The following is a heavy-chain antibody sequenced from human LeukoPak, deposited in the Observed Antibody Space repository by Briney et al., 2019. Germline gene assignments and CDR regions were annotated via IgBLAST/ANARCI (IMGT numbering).Heavy chain of an antibody. Sequence: KPSETLSLTCAVYGGSFSGYYWSWIRQPPGKGLEWIGEINHSGSTNYNPSLKSRVTISVDTSKNQFSLKLSSVTAADTAVYYCASLPRGSSSWYSRYFDYWGQRTLVTVSS. CDR1: GGSFSGYY. CDR3: ASLPRGSSSWYSRYFDY. CDR2: INHSGST. J-gene: IGHJ4*02. D-gene: IGHD6-13*01. V-gene: IGHV4-34*01.